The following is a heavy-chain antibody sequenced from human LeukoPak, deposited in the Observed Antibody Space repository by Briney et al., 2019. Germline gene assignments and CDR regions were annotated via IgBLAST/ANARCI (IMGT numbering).Heavy chain of an antibody. Sequence: GGSLRLSCAASGFTFSSYSMNWARQAPGKGLEWVSSISSSSSYIYYADSVKGRFTISRDNAKNSLYLQMNSLRAEDTAVYYCARGTPLLEWLLDAFDIWGQGTMVTVSS. V-gene: IGHV3-21*01. CDR2: ISSSSSYI. D-gene: IGHD3-3*01. CDR1: GFTFSSYS. J-gene: IGHJ3*02. CDR3: ARGTPLLEWLLDAFDI.